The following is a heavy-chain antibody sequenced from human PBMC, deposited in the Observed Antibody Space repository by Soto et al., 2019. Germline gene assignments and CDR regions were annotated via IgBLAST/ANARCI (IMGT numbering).Heavy chain of an antibody. CDR3: ARGWPPPRYCSGGSCYTYFDY. CDR1: GFTVSSNY. J-gene: IGHJ4*02. V-gene: IGHV3-53*04. CDR2: IYSGGST. Sequence: GGSLRLSCAASGFTVSSNYMSWVRQAPGKGLEWVSVIYSGGSTYYADSVKGRFTISRHNSKNTLYLQMNSLRAEDTAVYYCARGWPPPRYCSGGSCYTYFDYWGQGTLVTVSS. D-gene: IGHD2-15*01.